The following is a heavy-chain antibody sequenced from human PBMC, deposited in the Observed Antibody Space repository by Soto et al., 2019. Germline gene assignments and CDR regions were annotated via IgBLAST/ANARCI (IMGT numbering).Heavy chain of an antibody. CDR3: ARGHYYDSSGIRGVMDV. V-gene: IGHV1-18*01. CDR2: ISAYNGNT. D-gene: IGHD3-22*01. CDR1: GYTFTSYG. Sequence: ASVKVSCKASGYTFTSYGISWVRQAPGQGLEWMGWISAYNGNTNYAQKLQGRVTMTTDTSTSTAYMELRSLRSDDTAVYYCARGHYYDSSGIRGVMDVWGQGTTVTVSS. J-gene: IGHJ6*02.